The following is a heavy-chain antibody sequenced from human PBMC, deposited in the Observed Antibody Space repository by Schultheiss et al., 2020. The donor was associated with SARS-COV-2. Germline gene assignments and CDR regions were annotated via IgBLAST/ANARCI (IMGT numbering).Heavy chain of an antibody. CDR2: IYYSGST. Sequence: SETLSLTCAVYGGSFSDYYWSWIRQPPGKGLEWIGYIYYSGSTYYNPSLKSRVTISVDTSKNQFSLKLSSVTAADTAVYYCARDARAAYYYYGMDVWGQGTTVTVSS. CDR3: ARDARAAYYYYGMDV. J-gene: IGHJ6*02. CDR1: GGSFSDYY. V-gene: IGHV4-34*09. D-gene: IGHD6-13*01.